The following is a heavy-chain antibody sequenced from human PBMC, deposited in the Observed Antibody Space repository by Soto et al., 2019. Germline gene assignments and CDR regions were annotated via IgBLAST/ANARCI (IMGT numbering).Heavy chain of an antibody. CDR1: GFTFSSYG. CDR2: IWYDGSNK. Sequence: QVQLVEFGGGVVQPGRSLRLSCAASGFTFSSYGMHWVRQAPGKGLEWVAVIWYDGSNKYYADSVKGRFTISRDNSKNTLYLQMNSLRAEDTAVYYCARDLSRGYSYGSDYWGQGTLVTVSS. V-gene: IGHV3-33*01. J-gene: IGHJ4*02. D-gene: IGHD5-18*01. CDR3: ARDLSRGYSYGSDY.